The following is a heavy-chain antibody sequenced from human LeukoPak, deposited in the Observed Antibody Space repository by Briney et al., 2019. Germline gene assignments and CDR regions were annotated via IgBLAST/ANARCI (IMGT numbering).Heavy chain of an antibody. CDR3: VGSGPSTY. V-gene: IGHV3-74*01. Sequence: PGGSPRLSCAASGFTIINYWIHWVRQLPGKGLVWVSHIDSDGRSPTYADSVRGRFTISRDNAKSILYLQMNSLRVDDTAVYYCVGSGPSTYWGQGAPVTVSS. CDR2: IDSDGRSP. CDR1: GFTIINYW. J-gene: IGHJ4*02.